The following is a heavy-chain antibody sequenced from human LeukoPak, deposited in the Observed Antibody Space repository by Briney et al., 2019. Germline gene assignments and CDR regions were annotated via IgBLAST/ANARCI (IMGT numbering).Heavy chain of an antibody. CDR2: ISGGDTST. V-gene: IGHV3-23*01. J-gene: IGHJ4*02. D-gene: IGHD4-23*01. Sequence: PGGSLRLSCAASGFTFSNYVMIWVRQAPGKGLEWVSTISGGDTSTFYADSVKGRFTISRDNSKNTLYLQMNNLRAEDTAVYYCAKNLNGGNTHSDYWGQGTLVTVSS. CDR1: GFTFSNYV. CDR3: AKNLNGGNTHSDY.